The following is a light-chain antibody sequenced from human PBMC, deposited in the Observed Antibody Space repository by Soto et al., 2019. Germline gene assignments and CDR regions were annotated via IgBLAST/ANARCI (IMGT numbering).Light chain of an antibody. CDR2: AAS. J-gene: IGKJ4*01. V-gene: IGKV1-39*01. Sequence: DIQMTQSPSSLSASLGDRVTITCRASQSISNFLNWVQHQPGNAPKVLISAASTLQSGVPPRLSGSESGTDFTLTISSLQPEDSASYYCQQYYNSVLTFGGGTTVDIK. CDR3: QQYYNSVLT. CDR1: QSISNF.